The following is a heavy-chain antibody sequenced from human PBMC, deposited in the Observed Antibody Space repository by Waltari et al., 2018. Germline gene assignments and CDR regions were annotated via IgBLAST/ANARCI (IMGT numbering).Heavy chain of an antibody. D-gene: IGHD2-15*01. Sequence: QVQLVQSGAEVKKPGSSVKVSCKASGGTFSSYAISWVRQAAGQGLEWMGGIIPIFGTANYAQKFQGRVTITADESTSTAYMELSSLRSEDTAVYYCASYYCSGGSCFNYYYGMDVWGQGTTVTVSS. J-gene: IGHJ6*02. CDR2: IIPIFGTA. V-gene: IGHV1-69*01. CDR1: GGTFSSYA. CDR3: ASYYCSGGSCFNYYYGMDV.